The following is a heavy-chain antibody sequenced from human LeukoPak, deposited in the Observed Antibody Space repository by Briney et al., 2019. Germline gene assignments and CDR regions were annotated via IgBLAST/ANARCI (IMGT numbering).Heavy chain of an antibody. D-gene: IGHD3-10*01. V-gene: IGHV3-21*01. CDR1: GFTFSSYS. J-gene: IGHJ4*02. CDR3: ARDLMVRGVTFDY. Sequence: GGSLRLSCAASGFTFSSYSMNWVRQAPGKGLEWVSSISSSSSYIYYADSVKGRFTISRDNAKNTLYLQMNSLRAEDTAVYYCARDLMVRGVTFDYWGQGTLVTVSS. CDR2: ISSSSSYI.